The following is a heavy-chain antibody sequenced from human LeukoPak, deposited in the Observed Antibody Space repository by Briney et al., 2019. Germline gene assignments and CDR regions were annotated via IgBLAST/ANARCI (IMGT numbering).Heavy chain of an antibody. CDR2: IYYSGST. V-gene: IGHV4-59*08. J-gene: IGHJ4*02. CDR3: ARHERDILTGPFDY. D-gene: IGHD3-9*01. Sequence: SETLSLTCTVSGGSISSYYWSWIRQPPGKGLEWIGYIYYSGSTNYNPSLKSRVTISVDTSKNQFSLKLSSVTAADTAVYYCARHERDILTGPFDYWGQGTLVTVSS. CDR1: GGSISSYY.